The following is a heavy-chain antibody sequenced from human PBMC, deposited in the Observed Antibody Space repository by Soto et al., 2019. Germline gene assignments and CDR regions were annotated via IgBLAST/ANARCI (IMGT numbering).Heavy chain of an antibody. V-gene: IGHV4-59*01. CDR3: ARDLHSGYDS. J-gene: IGHJ5*02. CDR1: GGSISNYY. D-gene: IGHD5-12*01. CDR2: IYYSGST. Sequence: SETLSLTCTVSGGSISNYYWNWIRQPPGKGLEWIGYIYYSGSTNYNPSLKSRVTISVDTSKNQFSLQLSSVTAADTAVYYCARDLHSGYDSWGQGTLVTVSS.